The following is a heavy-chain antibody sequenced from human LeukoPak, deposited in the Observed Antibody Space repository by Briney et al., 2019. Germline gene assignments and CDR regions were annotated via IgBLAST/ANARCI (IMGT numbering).Heavy chain of an antibody. V-gene: IGHV3-23*01. Sequence: RGSLRLSCAASGFSFSSYAMSWVRQAPGKGLEWVSSLSVSGDSTYYADSVKGRFTISRDNSKNTLYLQMNSLRAEDTAVYYCARDGYSSSWHGYYYYGMDVWGQGTMVTVSS. J-gene: IGHJ6*02. CDR3: ARDGYSSSWHGYYYYGMDV. CDR1: GFSFSSYA. D-gene: IGHD6-13*01. CDR2: LSVSGDST.